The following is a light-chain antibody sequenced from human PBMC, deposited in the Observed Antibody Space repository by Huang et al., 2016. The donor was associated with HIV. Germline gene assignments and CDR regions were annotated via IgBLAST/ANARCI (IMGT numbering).Light chain of an antibody. CDR1: ESILQN. CDR3: QQYNKWPPYT. J-gene: IGKJ2*01. V-gene: IGKV3-15*01. Sequence: VMTQSPATLSVSPGERATLSCRASESILQNLAWYQQRPGQPPRLLIYGASVRLPGIPDRVRGSGSGTEFSLTISSLQSEDFAVYYCQQYNKWPPYTYGQGTKLEIK. CDR2: GAS.